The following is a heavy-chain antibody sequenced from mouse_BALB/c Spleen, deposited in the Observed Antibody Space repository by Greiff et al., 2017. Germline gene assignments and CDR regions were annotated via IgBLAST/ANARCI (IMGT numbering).Heavy chain of an antibody. J-gene: IGHJ4*01. D-gene: IGHD1-2*01. CDR2: IYPGNVNT. CDR1: GYTFTSYY. Sequence: VQLQQSGPELVKPGASVRISCKASGYTFTSYYIHWVKQRPGQGLEWIGWIYPGNVNTKYNEKFKGKATLTADKSSSTAYMQLSSLTSEDSAVYFCAREEFITTAYAMDYWGQGTSVTVSS. V-gene: IGHV1S56*01. CDR3: AREEFITTAYAMDY.